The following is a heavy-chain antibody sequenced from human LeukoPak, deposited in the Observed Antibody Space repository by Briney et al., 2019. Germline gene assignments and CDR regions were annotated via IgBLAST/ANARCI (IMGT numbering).Heavy chain of an antibody. CDR3: ARGKFSGWFLDS. Sequence: SETLSLTCTVSGGSFSSGSYYWTWIRQPAGKGLELIGRVFTSGSTNYNPPLKSRVTISVDTSKSQFSLNLSSVTAADTAVYYCARGKFSGWFLDSWGQGILVTVSS. D-gene: IGHD6-19*01. J-gene: IGHJ4*02. V-gene: IGHV4-61*02. CDR1: GGSFSSGSYY. CDR2: VFTSGST.